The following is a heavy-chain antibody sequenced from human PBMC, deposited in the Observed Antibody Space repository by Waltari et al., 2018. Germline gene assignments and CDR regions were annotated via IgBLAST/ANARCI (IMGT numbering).Heavy chain of an antibody. Sequence: QVQLVESGGGVVQTGRSQKLACAASGFTFTTYGFHWVRQAPGKGLEWVAAMWSEGSHKSYADSVKGRFTISRDNSENTLYLHMDSLRAEDTTVYYCARDSGAHLYFYAMDVWGQGTTVTVSS. CDR1: GFTFTTYG. CDR2: MWSEGSHK. V-gene: IGHV3-33*08. CDR3: ARDSGAHLYFYAMDV. D-gene: IGHD1-26*01. J-gene: IGHJ6*02.